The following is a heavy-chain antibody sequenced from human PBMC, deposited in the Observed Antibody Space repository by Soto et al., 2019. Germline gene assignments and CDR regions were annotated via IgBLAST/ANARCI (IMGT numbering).Heavy chain of an antibody. J-gene: IGHJ6*02. D-gene: IGHD4-17*01. Sequence: QVQLVQSGAEVKKPGSSVKVSCKASGGTFSSYAISWVRQAPGQGLEWMGGIIPIFGTANYAQKFQGRVTITADESTSPAYMELSSLRSEDTAVYYLAGYGDYEVDYYYYYGMDVWGQGTTVTVSS. CDR2: IIPIFGTA. CDR1: GGTFSSYA. CDR3: AGYGDYEVDYYYYYGMDV. V-gene: IGHV1-69*01.